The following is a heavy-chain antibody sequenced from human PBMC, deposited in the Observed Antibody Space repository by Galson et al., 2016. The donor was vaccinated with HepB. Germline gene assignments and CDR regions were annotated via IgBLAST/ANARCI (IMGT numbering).Heavy chain of an antibody. CDR1: GGSISGHH. CDR3: ARDRGGGAPKLVIFDY. D-gene: IGHD3-16*01. Sequence: ETLSLTCTVSGGSISGHHWSWIRQPPGKGLEWIGYIYYSGGTNYNPSLKSRVTMSVDKSKNQFSLKLSSMTAADTAVYYCARDRGGGAPKLVIFDYWGQGTLVTVSS. V-gene: IGHV4-59*11. J-gene: IGHJ4*02. CDR2: IYYSGGT.